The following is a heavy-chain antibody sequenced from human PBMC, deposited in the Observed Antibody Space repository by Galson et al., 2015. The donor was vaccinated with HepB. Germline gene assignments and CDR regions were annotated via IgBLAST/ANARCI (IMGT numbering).Heavy chain of an antibody. J-gene: IGHJ3*01. CDR1: GGSISSSTYY. CDR3: AKLHQSLVEDVFDV. Sequence: LSLTCTVSGGSISSSTYYWGWIRQPPGRGLEWIGSIYASGSTYYNKSLKSRVTISVDTSKSRFSLILTSVTAADTAVYFCAKLHQSLVEDVFDVWGQGTMVTVSS. V-gene: IGHV4-39*01. CDR2: IYASGST. D-gene: IGHD2-8*02.